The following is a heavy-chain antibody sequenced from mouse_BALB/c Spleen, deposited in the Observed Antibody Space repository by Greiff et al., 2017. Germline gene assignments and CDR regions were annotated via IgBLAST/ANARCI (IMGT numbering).Heavy chain of an antibody. J-gene: IGHJ4*01. CDR1: GYTFTSYY. CDR3: TRSVVADYYAMDD. Sequence: QVQLQQSGAELVKPGASVKLSCKASGYTFTSYYMYWVKQRPGQGLEWIGEINPSNGGTNFNEKFKSKATLTVDKSSSTAYMQLSSLTSEDSAVYYCTRSVVADYYAMDDWGQGTSVTVSS. D-gene: IGHD1-1*01. V-gene: IGHV1S81*02. CDR2: INPSNGGT.